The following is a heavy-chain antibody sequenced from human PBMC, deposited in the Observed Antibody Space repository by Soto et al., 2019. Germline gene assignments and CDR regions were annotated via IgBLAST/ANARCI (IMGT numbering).Heavy chain of an antibody. CDR1: GFTSSGSA. D-gene: IGHD6-13*01. J-gene: IGHJ6*02. CDR3: TPKPIDISSSWYGGSYGMDV. Sequence: EVQLVESGGGLVQPGGSLKLSCAASGFTSSGSAMHWVRQASGKGLEWVGRIRSKANSYATAYAASVKGRFTISRDDSKDTAYLQMSSLTTEDMAVYYCTPKPIDISSSWYGGSYGMDVWGQGTTVTVSS. CDR2: IRSKANSYAT. V-gene: IGHV3-73*01.